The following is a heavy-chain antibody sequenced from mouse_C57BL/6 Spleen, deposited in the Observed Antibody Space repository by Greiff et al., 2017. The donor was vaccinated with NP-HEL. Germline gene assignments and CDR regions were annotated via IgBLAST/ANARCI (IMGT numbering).Heavy chain of an antibody. Sequence: VQLVESGAELVRPGASVTLSCKASGYTFTDYEMHWVKQTPVHGLEWIGAIDPETGGTAYNQKFKGKAILTADKSSSTAYMELRSLTSEDSAVYYCTRWGAQATDYWGQGTTLTVSS. CDR3: TRWGAQATDY. D-gene: IGHD3-2*02. CDR1: GYTFTDYE. J-gene: IGHJ2*01. CDR2: IDPETGGT. V-gene: IGHV1-15*01.